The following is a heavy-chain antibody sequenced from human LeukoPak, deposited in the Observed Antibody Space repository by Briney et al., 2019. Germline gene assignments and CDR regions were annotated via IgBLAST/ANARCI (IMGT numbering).Heavy chain of an antibody. CDR2: ITASGDRT. CDR1: GFTFSSHA. J-gene: IGHJ4*02. CDR3: LYYDSSGFYYGRLRY. V-gene: IGHV3-23*01. D-gene: IGHD3-22*01. Sequence: GGSLRLSCVASGFTFSSHALSWVRQAPGKGLEWVSAITASGDRTYYADSVKGRFTIFRDNSKSTLFLQMNGLRAEDTAMYFCLYYDSSGFYYGRLRYWGQGTLVTVSS.